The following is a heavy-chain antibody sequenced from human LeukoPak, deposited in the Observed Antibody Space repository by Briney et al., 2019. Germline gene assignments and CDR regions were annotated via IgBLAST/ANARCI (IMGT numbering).Heavy chain of an antibody. CDR1: GFTVSSNY. CDR2: IYSGGST. CDR3: ARDPHAYSSSWYSDY. V-gene: IGHV3-66*01. Sequence: PGGSLRLSCAASGFTVSSNYMSWVRQAPGKGLEWVSVIYSGGSTYYADSVKGRFTISRDNSKNTLYLQMNSLRAEDTAVYYCARDPHAYSSSWYSDYWGQGTLVTVSS. D-gene: IGHD6-13*01. J-gene: IGHJ4*02.